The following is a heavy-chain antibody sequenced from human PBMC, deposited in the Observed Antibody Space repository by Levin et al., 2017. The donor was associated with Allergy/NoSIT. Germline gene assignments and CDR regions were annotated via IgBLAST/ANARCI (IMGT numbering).Heavy chain of an antibody. Sequence: AASVKVSCKASGYTFTSYDINWVRQATGQGLEWMGWMNPNSGNTGYAQKFQGRVTMTRNTSISTAYMELSSLRSEDTAVYYCARKGGYYYDSSGRRGYYYYDYGMDVWGQGTTVTVSS. V-gene: IGHV1-8*01. J-gene: IGHJ6*02. CDR3: ARKGGYYYDSSGRRGYYYYDYGMDV. D-gene: IGHD3-22*01. CDR1: GYTFTSYD. CDR2: MNPNSGNT.